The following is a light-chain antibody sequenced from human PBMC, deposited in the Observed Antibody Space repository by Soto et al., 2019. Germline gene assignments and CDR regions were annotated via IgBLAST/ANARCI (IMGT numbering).Light chain of an antibody. V-gene: IGLV2-14*01. Sequence: QSALTQPASVSGSPGQSITISCTGTSSDVGGYNYVFWYQQHPGKAPKLMIYEVSNRPSGVSNRFSGSKSDNTASLTISGLQAEDEADYSCSSYSSTNTFVVFGGGTKLTVL. CDR1: SSDVGGYNY. CDR3: SSYSSTNTFVV. CDR2: EVS. J-gene: IGLJ2*01.